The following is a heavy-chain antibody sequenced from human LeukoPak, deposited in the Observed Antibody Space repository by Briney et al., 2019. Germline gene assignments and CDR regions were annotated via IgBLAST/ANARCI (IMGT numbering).Heavy chain of an antibody. Sequence: SETLSLTCTVSGASISSHCWSWIRQPPGRGLEWIGYICYSGSTNSNPSLKSRVTISVDTSKNQFSLKLSSVTAADTAVYYCARGGFAYYYDSSGYYYFDYWGQGTLVTVSS. CDR3: ARGGFAYYYDSSGYYYFDY. V-gene: IGHV4-59*11. CDR1: GASISSHC. J-gene: IGHJ4*02. CDR2: ICYSGST. D-gene: IGHD3-22*01.